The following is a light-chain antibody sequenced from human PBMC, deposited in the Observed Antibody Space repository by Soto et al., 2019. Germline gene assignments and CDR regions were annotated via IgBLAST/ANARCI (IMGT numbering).Light chain of an antibody. Sequence: EIVLTQSPGILSLSPGERATLSCRASQSVSGNYLAWYQQKPGQSPRLLIYGSADRATGIPVRFSGSGSGTDFPLTISRVEPEDFAVYYCQQYGSSPPYIFGQGTRWRSN. CDR2: GSA. CDR1: QSVSGNY. V-gene: IGKV3-20*01. CDR3: QQYGSSPPYI. J-gene: IGKJ2*01.